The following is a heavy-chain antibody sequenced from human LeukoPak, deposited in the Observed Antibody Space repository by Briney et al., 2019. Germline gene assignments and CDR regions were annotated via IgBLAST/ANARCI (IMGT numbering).Heavy chain of an antibody. J-gene: IGHJ4*02. Sequence: PGGSLRLSCTVSGFTFSNYAMSWVRQAPGKGLEWVSTISGSDGSTYYADSVKGRFTISRDNSKNTLYLQMNSLRVEDTAIYYCAKGRGYCTGGSCYSDYWGQGTLVTVSS. CDR2: ISGSDGST. D-gene: IGHD2-15*01. CDR1: GFTFSNYA. CDR3: AKGRGYCTGGSCYSDY. V-gene: IGHV3-23*01.